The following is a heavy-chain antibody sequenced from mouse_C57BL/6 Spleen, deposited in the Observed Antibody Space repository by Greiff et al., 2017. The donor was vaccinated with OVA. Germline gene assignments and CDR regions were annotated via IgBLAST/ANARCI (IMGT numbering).Heavy chain of an antibody. CDR3: AREGDYGPFAY. J-gene: IGHJ3*01. CDR2: IYPRSGNT. V-gene: IGHV1-81*01. D-gene: IGHD1-2*01. CDR1: GYTFTSYG. Sequence: QVQLKESGAELARPGASVKLSCKASGYTFTSYGISWVKQRTGQGLEWIGEIYPRSGNTYYNEKFKGKATLTADKSSSTAYMELRSLTSEDSAVYFCAREGDYGPFAYWGQGTLVTVSA.